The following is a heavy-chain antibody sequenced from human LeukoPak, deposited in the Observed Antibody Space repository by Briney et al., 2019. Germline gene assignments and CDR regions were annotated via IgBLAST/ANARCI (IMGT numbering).Heavy chain of an antibody. V-gene: IGHV1-2*02. CDR3: ARDQEYCGGDCYVDY. Sequence: ASVKVSCKASGYTCTGYYMHWVRQAPGQGLEWMGWINPNSGGTNYAQKFQGRVTMTRDTSISTAYMELSRLRSDDTAVYYCARDQEYCGGDCYVDYWGQGTLVTVSS. D-gene: IGHD2-21*02. CDR2: INPNSGGT. CDR1: GYTCTGYY. J-gene: IGHJ4*02.